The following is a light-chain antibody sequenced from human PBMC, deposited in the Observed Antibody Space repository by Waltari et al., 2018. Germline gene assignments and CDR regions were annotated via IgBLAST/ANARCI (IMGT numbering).Light chain of an antibody. CDR1: QSIVVW. CDR2: KAS. J-gene: IGKJ1*01. Sequence: DIQVTQSPSTLSASVGDRVTITCRASQSIVVWLAWYQQKPGKAPRLLIYKASYLESGVPSRFSGSASGTSFTLPISSLQADDVTTYYYLQYNSYPWTFGQGTTVEIK. CDR3: LQYNSYPWT. V-gene: IGKV1-5*03.